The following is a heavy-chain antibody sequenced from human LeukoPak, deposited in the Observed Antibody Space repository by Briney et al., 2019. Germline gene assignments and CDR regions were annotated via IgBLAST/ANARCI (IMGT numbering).Heavy chain of an antibody. Sequence: SETLSLTCTVSGGSICSGDYYWSWIRQPPGKGLEWIGYIYYSGSTYYNPSLKSRVTISVDTSKNQFSLKLSSVTAADTAVYYCAREGLRINWFDPWGQGTLVTVSS. J-gene: IGHJ5*02. CDR3: AREGLRINWFDP. CDR2: IYYSGST. D-gene: IGHD4-17*01. CDR1: GGSICSGDYY. V-gene: IGHV4-30-4*01.